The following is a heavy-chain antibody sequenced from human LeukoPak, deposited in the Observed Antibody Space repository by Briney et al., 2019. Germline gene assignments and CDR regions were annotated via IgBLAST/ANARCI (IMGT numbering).Heavy chain of an antibody. CDR3: AREVYSSGSYDY. J-gene: IGHJ4*02. D-gene: IGHD3-22*01. V-gene: IGHV3-21*01. CDR2: ISSSSSYI. CDR1: GFTFSSFS. Sequence: GGSLRLSCAASGFTFSSFSMNWVRQAPGKGLEWVSSISSSSSYIYYADSVKGRFTISRDNAKNSLYLQMNSLRAEDTAAYYCAREVYSSGSYDYWGQGTLVTVSS.